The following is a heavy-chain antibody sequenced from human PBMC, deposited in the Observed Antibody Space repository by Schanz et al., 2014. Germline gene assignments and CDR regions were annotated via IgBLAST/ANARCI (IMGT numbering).Heavy chain of an antibody. D-gene: IGHD3-10*01. V-gene: IGHV4-4*02. CDR2: IYHSGNT. Sequence: QVQLQESGPGLVKPSGTLSLTCAVSGASISSSNWWSWVRQPPGKGLEWIVEIYHSGNTNYNASLKGRVTITVDKSKNQFSLKVRSVTAADTAVYYCARGGYGSGSYREFDYWGQGTLVTVSS. CDR3: ARGGYGSGSYREFDY. J-gene: IGHJ4*02. CDR1: GASISSSNW.